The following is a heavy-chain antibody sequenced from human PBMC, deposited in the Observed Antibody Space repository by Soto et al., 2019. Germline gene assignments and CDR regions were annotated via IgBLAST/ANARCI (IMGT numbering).Heavy chain of an antibody. CDR2: TSSSSSYL. V-gene: IGHV3-21*01. Sequence: PGGLQRHSRAAAGGNISNHSMSCVRKTKGKGLEWVSSTSSSSSYLYYADSVKGRFTTSRDNAKNTLYLQMNSLIAEDTAVYYFARDWGCRGGSCYRDFWGQGTLVTVSS. J-gene: IGHJ4*02. CDR3: ARDWGCRGGSCYRDF. CDR1: GGNISNHS. D-gene: IGHD2-15*01.